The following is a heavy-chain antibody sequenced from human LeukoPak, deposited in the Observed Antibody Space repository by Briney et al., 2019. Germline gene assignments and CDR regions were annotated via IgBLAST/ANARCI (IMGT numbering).Heavy chain of an antibody. CDR3: AKVGGIAARRRYYYYMDV. J-gene: IGHJ6*03. V-gene: IGHV3-23*01. CDR1: GFTFSSYA. Sequence: PGGSLRLSCAASGFTFSSYAMSWVRQAPGEGLEWVSAISGSGGSTYYADSVKGRFTISRDNSKNTLYLQMNSLRAEDTAVYYCAKVGGIAARRRYYYYMDVWGKGTTVTVSS. CDR2: ISGSGGST. D-gene: IGHD6-6*01.